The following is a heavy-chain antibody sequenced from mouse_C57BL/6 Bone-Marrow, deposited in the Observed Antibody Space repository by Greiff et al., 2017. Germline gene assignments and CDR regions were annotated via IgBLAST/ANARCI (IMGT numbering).Heavy chain of an antibody. CDR2: IYPRSGNT. Sequence: QVQLQQSGAELARPGASVKLSCKASGYTFTSYGISWVKQRNGQGLEWIGEIYPRSGNTYYNEKFKGKATLTADKSSSTAYMELRSLTSEDSAVYFCARVGEYDGYDSWFAYWGQGTLVTVSA. J-gene: IGHJ3*01. D-gene: IGHD2-3*01. CDR3: ARVGEYDGYDSWFAY. CDR1: GYTFTSYG. V-gene: IGHV1-81*01.